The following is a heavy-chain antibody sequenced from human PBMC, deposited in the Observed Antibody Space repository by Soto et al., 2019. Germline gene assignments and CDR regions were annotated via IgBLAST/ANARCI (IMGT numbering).Heavy chain of an antibody. CDR1: GYTFTSYY. CDR2: INPSGGST. J-gene: IGHJ4*02. V-gene: IGHV1-46*01. Sequence: ASVKVSCKASGYTFTSYYMHWVRQAPGQGLEWMGIINPSGGSTSYAQKFQGRVTMTRDTSTSTVYMELSSLRSEDTAVYYCARDEDSGSYSGLRGDYWGQGTLVTVSS. CDR3: ARDEDSGSYSGLRGDY. D-gene: IGHD1-26*01.